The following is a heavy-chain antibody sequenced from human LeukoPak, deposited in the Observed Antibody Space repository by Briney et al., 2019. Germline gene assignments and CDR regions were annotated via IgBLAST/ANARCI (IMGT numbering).Heavy chain of an antibody. J-gene: IGHJ3*02. CDR1: GYTFTSYG. V-gene: IGHV1-18*01. CDR2: ISAYNGNT. D-gene: IGHD2-15*01. Sequence: WASVKVSCKASGYTFTSYGISWVRQAPGQGLEWMGWISAYNGNTNYAQKLQGRVTMTTDTSTSTAYMELRSLRSDDTAVFYCARDIVVVVAARLAFDIWGQGTMVTVSS. CDR3: ARDIVVVVAARLAFDI.